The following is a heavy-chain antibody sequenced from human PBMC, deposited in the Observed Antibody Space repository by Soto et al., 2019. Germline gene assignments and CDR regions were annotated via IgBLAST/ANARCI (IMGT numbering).Heavy chain of an antibody. J-gene: IGHJ4*02. CDR3: ARESGRRTYYYDSSGYYYSFDY. V-gene: IGHV1-46*01. CDR1: GYTFTSYY. CDR2: INPSGGST. Sequence: ASVKVSCKASGYTFTSYYMHWVRQAPGQGLEWMGIINPSGGSTSYAQKFQGRVTMTRDTSTITVYMELSSLRSEDTAVYYCARESGRRTYYYDSSGYYYSFDYWGQGTLVTVPQ. D-gene: IGHD3-22*01.